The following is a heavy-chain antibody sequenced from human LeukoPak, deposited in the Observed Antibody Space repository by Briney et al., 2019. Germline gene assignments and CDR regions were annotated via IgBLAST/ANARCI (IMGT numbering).Heavy chain of an antibody. CDR2: ISGSGYTT. V-gene: IGHV3-23*01. Sequence: PGGSLRLSCAVSGFTFSSYAMSWVRQAPGKGLEWVSGISGSGYTTYYADSVKGRFTISRDNSKDTLYLQMNSLRVEDTAVYYCAKDLTVTRGFYFDYWGQGILVSVSS. D-gene: IGHD3-3*01. CDR3: AKDLTVTRGFYFDY. J-gene: IGHJ4*02. CDR1: GFTFSSYA.